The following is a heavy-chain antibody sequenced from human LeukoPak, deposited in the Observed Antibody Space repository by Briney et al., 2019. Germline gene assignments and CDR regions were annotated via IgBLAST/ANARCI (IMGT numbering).Heavy chain of an antibody. CDR3: ARKGIAAADPFDY. CDR1: GGSITSGSYS. J-gene: IGHJ4*02. Sequence: PSETLSLTCTVSGGSITSGSYSWNWIRQPAGKGLEWIGRINTSGSTNYNPSLKSRVTISVDTSKNQFLLKLSSVTAADTAVFYCARKGIAAADPFDYWGQGTLVTVSS. D-gene: IGHD6-13*01. CDR2: INTSGST. V-gene: IGHV4-61*02.